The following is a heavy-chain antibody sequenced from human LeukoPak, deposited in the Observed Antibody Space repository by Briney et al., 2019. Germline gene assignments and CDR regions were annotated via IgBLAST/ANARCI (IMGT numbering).Heavy chain of an antibody. J-gene: IGHJ3*02. V-gene: IGHV3-21*01. Sequence: NTGGSLRLSCAASGFTFSSYSMNWVRQAPGKGLEWVSSISSSSSYIYYADSVKGRFTISRDNAKNSLYLQMNSLRAEDTAVYYCARAVSKYSSSWGYDAFDIWGQGTMVTVSS. CDR1: GFTFSSYS. CDR3: ARAVSKYSSSWGYDAFDI. D-gene: IGHD6-13*01. CDR2: ISSSSSYI.